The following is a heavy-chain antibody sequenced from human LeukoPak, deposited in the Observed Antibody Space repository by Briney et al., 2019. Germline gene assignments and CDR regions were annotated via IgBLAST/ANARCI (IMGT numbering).Heavy chain of an antibody. V-gene: IGHV3-30-3*01. CDR2: ISFDESNK. Sequence: GGSLRLSCVASGFVFSNFAMQWVRQAPGKGLEWLAVISFDESNKYYADSVKGRFTISRDNSKNTLYLQMNSPGAEDTAVYYCARLSPLTGAYYYMDVWGKGTTVTVSS. J-gene: IGHJ6*03. CDR1: GFVFSNFA. CDR3: ARLSPLTGAYYYMDV. D-gene: IGHD7-27*01.